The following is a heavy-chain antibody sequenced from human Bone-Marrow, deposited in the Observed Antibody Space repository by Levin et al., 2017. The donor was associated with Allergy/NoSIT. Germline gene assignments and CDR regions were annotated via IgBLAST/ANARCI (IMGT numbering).Heavy chain of an antibody. J-gene: IGHJ4*02. D-gene: IGHD2-8*02. CDR1: GGSISNSNW. Sequence: SETLSLTCAVSGGSISNSNWWTWVRQPPGKGLEWLGEIYHKGSTNYNPSLKSRVTISVDKSKNHFSLKLNSVTAADTAVYYCASRLLGAGGLFDDWGQGTLVTVSS. CDR2: IYHKGST. V-gene: IGHV4-4*02. CDR3: ASRLLGAGGLFDD.